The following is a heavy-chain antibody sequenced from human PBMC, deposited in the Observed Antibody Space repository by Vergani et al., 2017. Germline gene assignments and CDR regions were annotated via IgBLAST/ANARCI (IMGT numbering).Heavy chain of an antibody. CDR2: IVVGSGNT. Sequence: QMQLVQSGPEVKKPGTSVKFSCKASGFTFTSSAMQWVRQARGQRLEWIGWIVVGSGNTNYAQKFQERVTITRDMSTSTAYMELSSLRSEDTAVYYCAAAAGDFWSGYKGGYYYYGMDVWGQGTTVTVSS. J-gene: IGHJ6*02. V-gene: IGHV1-58*02. CDR1: GFTFTSSA. D-gene: IGHD3-3*01. CDR3: AAAAGDFWSGYKGGYYYYGMDV.